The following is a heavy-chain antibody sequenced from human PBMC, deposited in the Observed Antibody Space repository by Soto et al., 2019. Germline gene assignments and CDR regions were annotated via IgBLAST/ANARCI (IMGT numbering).Heavy chain of an antibody. CDR1: GFTFSSYA. V-gene: IGHV3-30-3*01. CDR2: ISYDGSNK. CDR3: ARDFSTLNDHHAFDI. J-gene: IGHJ3*02. D-gene: IGHD1-1*01. Sequence: HPGGSLRLSCAASGFTFSSYAMHWVRQAPGKGLEWVAVISYDGSNKYYADSVKGRFTISRDNSKNTLYLQMNSLRAEDTAVYYCARDFSTLNDHHAFDIWGQGTMVTVSS.